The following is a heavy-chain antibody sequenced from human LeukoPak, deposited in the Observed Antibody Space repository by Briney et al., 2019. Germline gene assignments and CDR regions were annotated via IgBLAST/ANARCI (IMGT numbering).Heavy chain of an antibody. CDR2: TYYRSKWYN. D-gene: IGHD6-19*01. CDR3: ARDTETGVAGNSWFDP. V-gene: IGHV6-1*01. Sequence: SQTLSLTCAISGDSVSSNSAAWNWIRQSPSRGLEWLGRTYYRSKWYNDYAVSVKSRITINPDTSKNQFSLQLNSVTPEDTAVYYCARDTETGVAGNSWFDPWGQGTLVTVSS. CDR1: GDSVSSNSAA. J-gene: IGHJ5*02.